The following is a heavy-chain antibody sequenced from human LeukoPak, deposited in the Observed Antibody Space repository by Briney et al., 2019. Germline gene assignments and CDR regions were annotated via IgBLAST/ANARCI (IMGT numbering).Heavy chain of an antibody. CDR2: ISSSSSYI. CDR1: GFTFSSYS. D-gene: IGHD4-23*01. V-gene: IGHV3-21*01. CDR3: ARDGEIGTVGVAS. Sequence: GGSLRLSCAASGFTFSSYSMNWVRQAPGKGLEWVSSISSSSSYIYYADSVKGRFTISRDNAKNSLYLQMNSLRAEDTAVYYCARDGEIGTVGVASWAQGPLVTVS. J-gene: IGHJ4*02.